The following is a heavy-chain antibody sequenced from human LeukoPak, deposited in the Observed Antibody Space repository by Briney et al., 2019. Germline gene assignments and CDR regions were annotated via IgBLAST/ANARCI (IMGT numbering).Heavy chain of an antibody. CDR2: ISYDGSNK. CDR3: ARLDDSAH. J-gene: IGHJ4*02. V-gene: IGHV3-30-3*01. D-gene: IGHD3-16*01. Sequence: GGSLRLSCAASGFTFSSYAMHWVRQAPGKGLEWVAVISYDGSNKYYADSVKGRFTISRGNSKNTLYLQMNSLRAEDTAVYYCARLDDSAHWGQGTLVTVSS. CDR1: GFTFSSYA.